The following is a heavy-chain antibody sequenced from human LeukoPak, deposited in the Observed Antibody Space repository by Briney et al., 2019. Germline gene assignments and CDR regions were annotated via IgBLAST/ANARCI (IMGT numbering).Heavy chain of an antibody. CDR1: GFTFSSYA. Sequence: PGGSLRLSCAASGFTFSSYAMSWVRQAPGKRLEWVSGIGESGDNTYYADSVKGRFTISRDTSKSTLYLQLNSLRAEDTAIYYCAKGIHSTGYYPFDYWGQGTLVTVSS. D-gene: IGHD3-22*01. CDR3: AKGIHSTGYYPFDY. J-gene: IGHJ4*02. CDR2: IGESGDNT. V-gene: IGHV3-23*01.